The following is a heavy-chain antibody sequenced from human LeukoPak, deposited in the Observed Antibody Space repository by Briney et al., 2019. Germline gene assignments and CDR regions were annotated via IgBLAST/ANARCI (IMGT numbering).Heavy chain of an antibody. J-gene: IGHJ4*02. V-gene: IGHV1-2*02. CDR3: ARAPDYDYVWGTYRLGY. Sequence: ASVKVSCKASVYNFTGYSIHWVRQAPGQGLEWMGWINPNTGGTNYAQKFQGRVTMTRDTSISTVYMELSSLRFDDTAVFYCARAPDYDYVWGTYRLGYWGQGTLVTVSS. CDR1: VYNFTGYS. CDR2: INPNTGGT. D-gene: IGHD3-16*02.